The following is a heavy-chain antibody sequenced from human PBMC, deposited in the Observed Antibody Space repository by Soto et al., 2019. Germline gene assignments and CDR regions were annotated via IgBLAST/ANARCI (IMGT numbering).Heavy chain of an antibody. CDR3: ARGLYYYDSSGYYNDAFDI. CDR1: GGSISSGDYY. CDR2: IYYSGST. D-gene: IGHD3-22*01. V-gene: IGHV4-30-4*01. J-gene: IGHJ3*02. Sequence: PSETLSLTCTVSGGSISSGDYYWSWIRQPPGKGLEWIGYIYYSGSTYYNPSLKSRVTISVDTSKNQFSLKLSSVTAADTAVYYCARGLYYYDSSGYYNDAFDIWGQGTMVTVS.